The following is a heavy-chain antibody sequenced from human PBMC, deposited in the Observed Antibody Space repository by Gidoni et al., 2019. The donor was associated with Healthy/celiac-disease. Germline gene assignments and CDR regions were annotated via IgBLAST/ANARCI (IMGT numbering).Heavy chain of an antibody. D-gene: IGHD6-19*01. CDR1: GGSISSYY. V-gene: IGHV4-59*01. Sequence: QVQLQESGPGLVKPSETLSLTCTVSGGSISSYYWSWIRQPPGKGLEWIGYIYYSGSTNYNPSLKSRVTISVDTSKNQFSLKLSSVTAADTAVYYCARTSSGWPFDYWGQGTLVTVSS. CDR2: IYYSGST. CDR3: ARTSSGWPFDY. J-gene: IGHJ4*02.